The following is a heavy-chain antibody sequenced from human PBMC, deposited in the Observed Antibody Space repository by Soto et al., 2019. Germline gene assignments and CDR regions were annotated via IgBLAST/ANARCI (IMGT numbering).Heavy chain of an antibody. V-gene: IGHV1-3*01. J-gene: IGHJ4*02. CDR2: FNAGNGNT. CDR3: ARDLGVATDY. D-gene: IGHD5-12*01. CDR1: GYTFTSYA. Sequence: ASVKVSCKASGYTFTSYAMHWVRQAPGQRLEWMGWFNAGNGNTKYSQKFQGRVTITRDTSASTAYMELSSLRSEDTAVYYCARDLGVATDYWGQGTLVTVSS.